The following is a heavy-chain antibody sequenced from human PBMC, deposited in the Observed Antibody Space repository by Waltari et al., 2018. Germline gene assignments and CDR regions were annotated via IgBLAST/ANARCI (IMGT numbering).Heavy chain of an antibody. Sequence: QVQLQQWGAGLLEPSETLSLTCAISNGPFNGYYWSWIRQPPGEGLEWVGEVDHSGSANYSPSLKSRATISFNTSQKQFSLTLTTVTAADTAEYYCARDARDWESITNSYFDSWGQGTLVAVSS. CDR2: VDHSGSA. CDR3: ARDARDWESITNSYFDS. J-gene: IGHJ4*02. CDR1: NGPFNGYY. D-gene: IGHD2-21*01. V-gene: IGHV4-34*01.